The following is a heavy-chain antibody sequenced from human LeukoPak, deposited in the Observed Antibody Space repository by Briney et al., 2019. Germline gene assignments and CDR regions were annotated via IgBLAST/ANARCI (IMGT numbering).Heavy chain of an antibody. Sequence: GGSLRLSCAASGFTVGSNYLSWVRQLPGKGLEWVSVIYSGDTAYYADSVKGRFTISRDNSKNTLYLQMNSLRVEDTAVYFCARGHPHSSSYYGSFDFWGHGTLVTVSS. D-gene: IGHD6-13*01. J-gene: IGHJ4*01. V-gene: IGHV3-53*01. CDR1: GFTVGSNY. CDR2: IYSGDTA. CDR3: ARGHPHSSSYYGSFDF.